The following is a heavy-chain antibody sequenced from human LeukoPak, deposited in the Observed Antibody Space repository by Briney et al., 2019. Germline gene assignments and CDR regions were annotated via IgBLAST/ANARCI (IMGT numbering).Heavy chain of an antibody. CDR2: INPSGGST. CDR1: GYTFTSYY. CDR3: ARDNYDSSGYYYADS. D-gene: IGHD3-22*01. V-gene: IGHV1-46*01. Sequence: ASVKVSCKASGYTFTSYYMHWVRQAPGQGLEWMGLINPSGGSTSYAQKFQGRVTMTRDTSTSTVYMELSSLRSDDTAVYYCARDNYDSSGYYYADSWGQGTLVTVSS. J-gene: IGHJ4*02.